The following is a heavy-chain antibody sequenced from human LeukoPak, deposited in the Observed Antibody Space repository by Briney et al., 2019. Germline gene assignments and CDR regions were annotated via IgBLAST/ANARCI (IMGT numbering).Heavy chain of an antibody. CDR3: AKDLAAAGVFDY. CDR2: ISSRSSYK. Sequence: GGSLRLSCAASGFTFSSYSMNWIRQAPGKGLEWVSSISSRSSYKYYVDSVKGRFTISRDNVKNSLYLQMNSLRAEDTAVYYCAKDLAAAGVFDYWGQGTLVTVSS. V-gene: IGHV3-21*01. D-gene: IGHD6-13*01. CDR1: GFTFSSYS. J-gene: IGHJ4*02.